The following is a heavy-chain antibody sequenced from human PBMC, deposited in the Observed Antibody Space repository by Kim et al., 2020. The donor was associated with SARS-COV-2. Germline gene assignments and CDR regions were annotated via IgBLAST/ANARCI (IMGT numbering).Heavy chain of an antibody. V-gene: IGHV3-30*01. CDR3: ARTMVRGVNPFDY. J-gene: IGHJ4*02. Sequence: YYADAVKCRCTISRDNSKNTLYLQMNSLRAEDTAVYYCARTMVRGVNPFDYWGQGTLVTVSS. D-gene: IGHD3-10*01.